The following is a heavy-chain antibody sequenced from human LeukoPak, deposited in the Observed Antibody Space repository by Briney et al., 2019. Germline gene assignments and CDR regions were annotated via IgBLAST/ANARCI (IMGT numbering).Heavy chain of an antibody. V-gene: IGHV1-3*01. J-gene: IGHJ4*02. CDR2: INAGNGNT. CDR1: GYTFTSYA. CDR3: ARGDLGATPLDY. Sequence: ASVKVSCKASGYTFTSYAMHWVRQAPGQRLEWMGWINAGNGNTKYSQKFQGRVTITRDTSASTAYMELSSLRSDDTAVYYCARGDLGATPLDYWGQGTLVTVSS. D-gene: IGHD1-26*01.